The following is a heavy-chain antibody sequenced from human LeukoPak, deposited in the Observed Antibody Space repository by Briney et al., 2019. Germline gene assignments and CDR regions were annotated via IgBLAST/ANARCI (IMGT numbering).Heavy chain of an antibody. J-gene: IGHJ4*02. CDR1: GFTFSNYW. Sequence: GGSLRLSCAASGFTFSNYWMHWVRQAPGKGLVWVSIIYSGGSTFYADSVKGRFTISRDNSKNTLYLQMNSLRAEDTAVYYCASYHYFASGFFYNGIDHWGQGTLVTVSS. D-gene: IGHD3-10*01. CDR3: ASYHYFASGFFYNGIDH. CDR2: IYSGGST. V-gene: IGHV3-53*01.